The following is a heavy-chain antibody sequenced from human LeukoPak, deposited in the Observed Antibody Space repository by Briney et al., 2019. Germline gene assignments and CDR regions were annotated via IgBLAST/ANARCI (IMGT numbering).Heavy chain of an antibody. CDR1: GYTFTDYY. V-gene: IGHV1-2*02. CDR2: INPNSGGT. D-gene: IGHD2/OR15-2a*01. CDR3: ARIILLPI. J-gene: IGHJ3*02. Sequence: ASVKVSCKASGYTFTDYYIHWLRQAPGQGLEWMGWINPNSGGTNYAQKFQGRVTMTRDTSISTAYMELSRLRSDDTAMYYCARIILLPIWGQGTMVIVSS.